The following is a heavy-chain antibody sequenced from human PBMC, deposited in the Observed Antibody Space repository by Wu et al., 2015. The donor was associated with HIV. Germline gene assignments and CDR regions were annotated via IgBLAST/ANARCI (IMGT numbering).Heavy chain of an antibody. Sequence: QVQLVQSGAEVKKPGSSVKVSCKASGGTFNNYAINWVRQAPGQGLEWMGGIISAFATTNYAQKFQGRITITADASTKTAYMDLSSLTSEDTAMYYCATSFSESSSWFSRPLNAFVYVGPGDNSHCLF. J-gene: IGHJ3*02. CDR1: GGTFNNYA. CDR3: ATSFSESSSWFSRPLNAFVY. V-gene: IGHV1-69*01. CDR2: IISAFATT. D-gene: IGHD6-13*01.